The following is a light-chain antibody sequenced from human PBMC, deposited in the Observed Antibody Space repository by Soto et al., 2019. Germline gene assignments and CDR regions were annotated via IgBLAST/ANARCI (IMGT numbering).Light chain of an antibody. CDR1: QTVSSN. V-gene: IGKV3-15*01. CDR3: QQRSNQWT. Sequence: EVVMTQSPATLSVSPGERAPLSCRASQTVSSNLAWYQQKPGQSPRLLIYGASTRATGIPARFSGSGSGTDFTLTISSLEPEDFAVYYCQQRSNQWTFGQGTKVDI. J-gene: IGKJ1*01. CDR2: GAS.